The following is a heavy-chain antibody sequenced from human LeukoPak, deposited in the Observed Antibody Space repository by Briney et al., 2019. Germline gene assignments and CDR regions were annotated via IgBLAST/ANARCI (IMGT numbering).Heavy chain of an antibody. CDR3: ARDVAPAAIISRNWYFDL. Sequence: SETLSLTCTVSGGSISSYYWSWIRQPAGKGLEWIGRIYTSGSTNYNPSLKSRVTMSVDTSKNQFSLKLSSVTAADTAVYYCARDVAPAAIISRNWYFDLWGRGTLVTVSS. CDR2: IYTSGST. CDR1: GGSISSYY. D-gene: IGHD2-2*01. V-gene: IGHV4-4*07. J-gene: IGHJ2*01.